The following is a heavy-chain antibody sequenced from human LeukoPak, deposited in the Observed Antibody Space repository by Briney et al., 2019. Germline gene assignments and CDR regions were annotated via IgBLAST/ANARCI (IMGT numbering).Heavy chain of an antibody. Sequence: SETLSLTCAVYGGSFSGYYWSWIRQPPGKGLEWIGEINHSGSTNYNPSLKSRVTISVDTSKNQFSLKLSSVTAADTAVYYCARGHHGSGSYSSWGQETLVTVSS. CDR3: ARGHHGSGSYSS. V-gene: IGHV4-34*01. D-gene: IGHD3-10*01. CDR1: GGSFSGYY. CDR2: INHSGST. J-gene: IGHJ4*02.